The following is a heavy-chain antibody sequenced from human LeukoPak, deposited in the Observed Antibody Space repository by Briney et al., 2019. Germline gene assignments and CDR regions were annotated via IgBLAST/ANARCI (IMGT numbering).Heavy chain of an antibody. Sequence: ASVKVSCKVYGYTLTELSMHWVRQAPGKGLEWMGGFDPEDGETIYAQKFQGRVTMTEDTSTDTAYMELSSLRSEDTAVYYCATPPRGYSGSFDAFDIWGQGTMVTVSS. D-gene: IGHD1-26*01. J-gene: IGHJ3*02. CDR3: ATPPRGYSGSFDAFDI. CDR1: GYTLTELS. V-gene: IGHV1-24*01. CDR2: FDPEDGET.